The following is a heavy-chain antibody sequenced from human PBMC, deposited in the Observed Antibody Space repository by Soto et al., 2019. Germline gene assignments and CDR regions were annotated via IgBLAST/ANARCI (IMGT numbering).Heavy chain of an antibody. Sequence: PSETLSLTCTVSGGSISPYYWSWIRQPAGKGLEWIGRIYSSGGSNFNPSLESRATMSVDTSKNHFSLKLSSVTAADTAVYYCARDTPDDTSGYFDYWGQGTLVTVS. CDR2: IYSSGGS. V-gene: IGHV4-4*07. CDR3: ARDTPDDTSGYFDY. D-gene: IGHD3-22*01. CDR1: GGSISPYY. J-gene: IGHJ4*02.